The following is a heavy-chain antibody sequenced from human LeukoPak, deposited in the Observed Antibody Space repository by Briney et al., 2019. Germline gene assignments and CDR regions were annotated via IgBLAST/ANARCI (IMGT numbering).Heavy chain of an antibody. D-gene: IGHD3-22*01. CDR2: ISSGGSTI. CDR3: ARDIYYYDSSGYYFPGGSDY. V-gene: IGHV3-11*04. J-gene: IGHJ4*02. Sequence: PGGSLRLSCAASGFIFSDYYMSWIRQAPGKGLEWVSYISSGGSTIYYADSVKGRFTISRDNAKNSLYLQMNSLRAEDTAVYYCARDIYYYDSSGYYFPGGSDYWGQGTLVTVSP. CDR1: GFIFSDYY.